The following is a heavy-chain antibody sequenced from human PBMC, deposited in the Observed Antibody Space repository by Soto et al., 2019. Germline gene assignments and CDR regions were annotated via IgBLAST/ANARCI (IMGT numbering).Heavy chain of an antibody. V-gene: IGHV3-30*18. Sequence: GGSLRLSCAASGFTFSSYGMHWVRQAPGKGLEWVAFILYDGSNKYYADSVKGRFTISRDNSKNTLYLQMSSLRAEDTALYYCAKDRRRWLGLYYFDYWGQGTLVTVSS. CDR2: ILYDGSNK. D-gene: IGHD6-19*01. J-gene: IGHJ4*02. CDR1: GFTFSSYG. CDR3: AKDRRRWLGLYYFDY.